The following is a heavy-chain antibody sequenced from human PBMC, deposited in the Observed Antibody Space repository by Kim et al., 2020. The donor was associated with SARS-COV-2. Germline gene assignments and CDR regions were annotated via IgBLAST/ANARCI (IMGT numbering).Heavy chain of an antibody. CDR2: INPNSGGT. D-gene: IGHD2-2*01. J-gene: IGHJ3*01. CDR1: GYTFTGYY. CDR3: ARSYTLVVPAVDDAFDL. V-gene: IGHV1-2*02. Sequence: ASVKVSCKASGYTFTGYYMHWVRQAPGQGLEWMGWINPNSGGTNYAQKFQGRVTMTRDTSISTAYMELSRLRSDDTAVYYCARSYTLVVPAVDDAFDLWGQGTMVTVSS.